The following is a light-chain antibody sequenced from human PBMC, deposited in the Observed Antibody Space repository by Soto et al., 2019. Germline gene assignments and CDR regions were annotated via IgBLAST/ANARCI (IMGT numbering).Light chain of an antibody. Sequence: QSALTQPASVSGSPGQSITISCTGTSSDVGGYDYVSWYQQHPAKTPKLIIFEVSNRPSGIPDRYSASKSGNTASLTISGLQAEDEAHYYCSPYTNRHTPMVFGGGTKLTVL. J-gene: IGLJ2*01. CDR3: SPYTNRHTPMV. CDR1: SSDVGGYDY. V-gene: IGLV2-14*01. CDR2: EVS.